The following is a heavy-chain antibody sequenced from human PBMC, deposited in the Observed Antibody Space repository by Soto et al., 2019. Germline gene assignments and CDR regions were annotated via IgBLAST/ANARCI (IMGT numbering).Heavy chain of an antibody. J-gene: IGHJ6*03. CDR1: GGSFSGYY. D-gene: IGHD3-10*01. V-gene: IGHV4-34*01. Sequence: SETLSRTCAVYGGSFSGYYWTWIRQHPWKGLEWIGEINHSGSTNYNPSLKSRVTISVDTSKNQFSLKLSSVTAADTAVYYCARGGRVRPARRDYYYYKDVWGKGTTVT. CDR2: INHSGST. CDR3: ARGGRVRPARRDYYYYKDV.